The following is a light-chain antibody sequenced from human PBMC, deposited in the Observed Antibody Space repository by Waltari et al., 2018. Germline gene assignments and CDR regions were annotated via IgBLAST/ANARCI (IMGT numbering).Light chain of an antibody. CDR3: QQANNFPRT. V-gene: IGKV1-12*01. CDR2: SAS. J-gene: IGKJ1*01. CDR1: QNIGSW. Sequence: DIQMTQSPSFVSAFVGDRVTISCLASQNIGSWLACYQQKPGQAPKLLIYSASSLQSGVPSRFSGTGSGTDFTLTISSLQPEDFATYYCQQANNFPRTFGQGTKVEI.